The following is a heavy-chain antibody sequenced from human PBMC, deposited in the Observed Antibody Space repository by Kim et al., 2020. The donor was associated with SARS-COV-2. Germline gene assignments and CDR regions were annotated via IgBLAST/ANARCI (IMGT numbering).Heavy chain of an antibody. CDR3: ASSVGELYMDV. V-gene: IGHV4-34*01. Sequence: NYNPSLKGRVTISVDTSKNQFSLKLRSVTAADTAVYYCASSVGELYMDVWAKGTTVAVSS. D-gene: IGHD3-16*01. J-gene: IGHJ6*03.